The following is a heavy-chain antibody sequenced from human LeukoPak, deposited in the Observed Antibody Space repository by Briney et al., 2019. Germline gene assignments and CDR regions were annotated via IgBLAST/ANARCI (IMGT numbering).Heavy chain of an antibody. J-gene: IGHJ5*02. CDR1: GFTFSSDW. CDR2: ITPDGTYT. V-gene: IGHV3-74*01. D-gene: IGHD2-8*02. CDR3: ANYWYP. Sequence: GGSLRLPCASSGFTFSSDWMYWVRQAPGRGPVWVSGITPDGTYTHYADSVKGRFTISRDDAKNTLYLQMNSLRVEDTAVYYCANYWYPWGPGTLVTVSS.